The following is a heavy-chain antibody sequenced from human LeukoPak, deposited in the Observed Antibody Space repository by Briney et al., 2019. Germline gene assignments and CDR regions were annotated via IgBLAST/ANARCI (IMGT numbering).Heavy chain of an antibody. Sequence: SETLSLTCTVSGGSISSYYWSWIRQPAGKGLEWIGRMYTSGSNNYNPSLKSRVTMSVDTSKNQFSLKLSSVTAADTAVYYCARDYGGNHNSGYWYFDLWGRGTLVTVSS. D-gene: IGHD4-23*01. CDR3: ARDYGGNHNSGYWYFDL. CDR1: GGSISSYY. V-gene: IGHV4-4*07. CDR2: MYTSGSN. J-gene: IGHJ2*01.